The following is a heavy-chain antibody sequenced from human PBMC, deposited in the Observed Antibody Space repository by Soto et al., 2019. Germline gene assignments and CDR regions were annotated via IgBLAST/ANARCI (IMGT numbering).Heavy chain of an antibody. Sequence: GGSLRLSCAASGFTFSSYAMSWVRQAPGKGLEWVSAISGSGAGTYYADSVEGRFTISRDNSKNTLYLQMNSLRAEDTAVYYCAKEQRVGALLPSYFDYWGQGTLVTVSS. CDR3: AKEQRVGALLPSYFDY. V-gene: IGHV3-23*01. D-gene: IGHD1-26*01. CDR2: ISGSGAGT. J-gene: IGHJ4*02. CDR1: GFTFSSYA.